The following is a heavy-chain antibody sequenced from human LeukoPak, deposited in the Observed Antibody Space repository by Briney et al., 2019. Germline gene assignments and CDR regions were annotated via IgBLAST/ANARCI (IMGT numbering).Heavy chain of an antibody. CDR1: GGSISSGSYY. V-gene: IGHV4-39*07. Sequence: SETLSLTCTVSGGSISSGSYYWGWIRQPPGKGLEWIGSLYSSGSTYYNPSLKSRVTISVDTSKTHFSLKLNSVIAADTAVYYCARAPSPIVGHNTGRGLFDYWGQGTLVTVSS. J-gene: IGHJ4*02. D-gene: IGHD1-26*01. CDR3: ARAPSPIVGHNTGRGLFDY. CDR2: LYSSGST.